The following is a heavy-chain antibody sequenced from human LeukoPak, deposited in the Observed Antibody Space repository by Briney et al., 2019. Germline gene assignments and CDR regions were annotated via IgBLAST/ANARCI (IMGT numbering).Heavy chain of an antibody. D-gene: IGHD6-19*01. Sequence: SETLSLTCAVYGGSFSGYYWSWLRQPPGKGLEWIGEINHSGSTNYNPSLKSRVTISVDTSKNQFSLKLSSVTAADTAVYYCARVPLAVAGSDYFDYWGQGTLVTVSS. CDR1: GGSFSGYY. J-gene: IGHJ4*02. V-gene: IGHV4-34*01. CDR2: INHSGST. CDR3: ARVPLAVAGSDYFDY.